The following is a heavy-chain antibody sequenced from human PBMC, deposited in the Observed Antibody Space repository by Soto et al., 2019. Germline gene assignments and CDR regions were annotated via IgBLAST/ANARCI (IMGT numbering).Heavy chain of an antibody. J-gene: IGHJ4*02. CDR1: GFTFSSYD. CDR3: ARASPYYDFWSGYYDNAYYFDY. CDR2: IGTAGDT. Sequence: PGGSLRLSCASSGFTFSSYDMHLVRQATGKGLEWVSAIGTAGDTYYPGSVKGRFTISRENAKNSLYLQMNSLRAGDTAVYYCARASPYYDFWSGYYDNAYYFDYWGQGTLVTVSS. D-gene: IGHD3-3*01. V-gene: IGHV3-13*01.